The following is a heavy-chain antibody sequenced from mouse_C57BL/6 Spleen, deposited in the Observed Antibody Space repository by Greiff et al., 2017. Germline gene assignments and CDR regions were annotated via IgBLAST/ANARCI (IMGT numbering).Heavy chain of an antibody. Sequence: DVKLVESGGGLVKPGGSLKLSCAASGFTFSSYAMSWVRQTPEKRLEWVATISDGGSYTYYPDNVKGRFTISRDNAKNNLYLQMSHLKSEDTAMYYCARGGEDFDYWGQGTTLTVSS. V-gene: IGHV5-4*03. CDR1: GFTFSSYA. CDR2: ISDGGSYT. CDR3: ARGGEDFDY. J-gene: IGHJ2*01.